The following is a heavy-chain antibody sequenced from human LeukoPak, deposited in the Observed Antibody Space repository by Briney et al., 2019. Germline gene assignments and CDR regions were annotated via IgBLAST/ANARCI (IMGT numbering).Heavy chain of an antibody. J-gene: IGHJ5*02. CDR2: IYYSGST. D-gene: IGHD4-17*01. CDR1: GGSISSSSYY. Sequence: PSETLSLTCTVSGGSISSSSYYWGWIRQPPGKGLEWIGSIYYSGSTYYNPSLKSRVTISVDTSKNQFSLKLSSVTAADTAVYYCARASYGDYGDNWFDPWGQGTLVTVSS. V-gene: IGHV4-39*01. CDR3: ARASYGDYGDNWFDP.